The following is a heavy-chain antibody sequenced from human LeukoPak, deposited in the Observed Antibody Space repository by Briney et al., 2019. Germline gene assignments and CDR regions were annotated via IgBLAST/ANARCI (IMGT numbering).Heavy chain of an antibody. CDR2: IYYSGST. CDR3: ARASENYSGYDLGEFDY. J-gene: IGHJ4*02. Sequence: SETLSLTCTVSGGSISSYYWSWIRQPPGKGLEWIGYIYYSGSTNYNPSLKSRVTISVDTSKNQFSLKLSSVTAADTAVYYCARASENYSGYDLGEFDYWGQGTLVTVSS. D-gene: IGHD5-12*01. V-gene: IGHV4-59*01. CDR1: GGSISSYY.